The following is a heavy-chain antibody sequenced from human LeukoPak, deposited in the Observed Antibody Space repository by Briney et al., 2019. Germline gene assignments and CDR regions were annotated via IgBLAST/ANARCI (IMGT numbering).Heavy chain of an antibody. J-gene: IGHJ4*02. CDR2: LYSDGNT. Sequence: GGSLRLSCAASGFTVITDDMTWVRQAPGKGLEWVSVLYSDGNTKYADSVQGRFTISRDNSKNTLYLEMNSLSPDGTAVYYCARGVEPLAANTLAYWGQGTLVTVSS. V-gene: IGHV3-53*01. CDR1: GFTVITDD. CDR3: ARGVEPLAANTLAY. D-gene: IGHD1-14*01.